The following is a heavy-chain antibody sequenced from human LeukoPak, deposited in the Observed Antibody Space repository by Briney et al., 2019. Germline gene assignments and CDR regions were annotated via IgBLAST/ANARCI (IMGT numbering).Heavy chain of an antibody. D-gene: IGHD3-10*01. CDR3: ATDGSGSSALDY. Sequence: SETLSLTCTVSGGSISSSSYYWGWIRQPPGKGLEWIGSIYYSGSTYYNPSLKSRVTVSVDTSKNQFSLKLSSVTAADTAVYYCATDGSGSSALDYWGQGTLVTVSS. V-gene: IGHV4-39*07. CDR2: IYYSGST. CDR1: GGSISSSSYY. J-gene: IGHJ4*02.